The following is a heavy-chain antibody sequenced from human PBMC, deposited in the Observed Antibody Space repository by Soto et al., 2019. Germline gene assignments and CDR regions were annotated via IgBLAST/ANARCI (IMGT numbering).Heavy chain of an antibody. CDR1: GYTFTSYA. D-gene: IGHD2-15*01. CDR3: ARDGIYCSGGSCYGENYYYYYYMTS. V-gene: IGHV1-3*01. CDR2: INAGNGNT. J-gene: IGHJ6*03. Sequence: QVQLVQSGAEVKKPGASVKVSCKASGYTFTSYAMHWVRQAPGQRLEWMGWINAGNGNTKYSQKFQGRVTITRDTSASTAYMELSSLRSEDTAVYYCARDGIYCSGGSCYGENYYYYYYMTSGAKGPRSPSP.